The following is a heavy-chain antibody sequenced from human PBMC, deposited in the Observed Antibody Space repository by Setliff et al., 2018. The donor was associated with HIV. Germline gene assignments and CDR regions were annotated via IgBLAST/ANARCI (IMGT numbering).Heavy chain of an antibody. CDR1: GFAFSQAW. V-gene: IGHV3-15*01. CDR2: MKSKISGGTT. J-gene: IGHJ4*02. Sequence: GGSLRLSCAGSGFAFSQAWMSWVRQAPGKGPEWVGHMKSKISGGTTDYAAPVKGRFTISRDDSRDTLYLQMNSLRIEDTGIYFCITDQHYFSGSGARGDNWGQGTQVTVSS. CDR3: ITDQHYFSGSGARGDN. D-gene: IGHD3-10*01.